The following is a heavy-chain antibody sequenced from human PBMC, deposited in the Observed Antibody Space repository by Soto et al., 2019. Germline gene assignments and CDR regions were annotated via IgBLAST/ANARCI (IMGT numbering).Heavy chain of an antibody. Sequence: QVQLVQSGAEVKKPGASVKVSCKASVYTLPSYGISWLQQPPEQGLEWMGWIGTYNGNTNYAQKLQGRVTMTTDTSTSTAYMELRSLRSDDTAVYYCARGANFYYDIFYFDYWGQGTLVTVSS. CDR3: ARGANFYYDIFYFDY. CDR2: IGTYNGNT. CDR1: VYTLPSYG. J-gene: IGHJ4*02. V-gene: IGHV1-18*01. D-gene: IGHD3-9*01.